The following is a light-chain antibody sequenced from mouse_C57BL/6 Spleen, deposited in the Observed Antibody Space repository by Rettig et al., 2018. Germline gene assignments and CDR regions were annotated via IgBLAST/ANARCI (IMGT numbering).Light chain of an antibody. J-gene: IGKJ5*01. CDR2: AAT. Sequence: IQMTQSPASLSVSVGETVTITCRASENIYSNLAWYQQKQGKSPHLLVYAATNLADGVPSRFSGSGSGTQYSLKINSLQSEDFGSYYCQHFWGTPLTFGAG. CDR1: ENIYSN. CDR3: QHFWGTPLT. V-gene: IGKV12-46*01.